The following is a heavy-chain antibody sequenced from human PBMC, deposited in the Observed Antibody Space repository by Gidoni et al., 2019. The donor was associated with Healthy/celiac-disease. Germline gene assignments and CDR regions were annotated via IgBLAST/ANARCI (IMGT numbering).Heavy chain of an antibody. D-gene: IGHD2-15*01. J-gene: IGHJ4*02. CDR3: ARDRTGVVVAATPHFEY. V-gene: IGHV1-46*01. CDR2: INPSGGST. Sequence: QVQLVQSGAEVKKPGASVKVSCKASGDTFTSYYMHWVRQAHGQGLEWMGIINPSGGSTSYAQKCKGRVTMTRDKSKSTVYMELSSLRSEDTAVYYCARDRTGVVVAATPHFEYWGQGTLVTVSS. CDR1: GDTFTSYY.